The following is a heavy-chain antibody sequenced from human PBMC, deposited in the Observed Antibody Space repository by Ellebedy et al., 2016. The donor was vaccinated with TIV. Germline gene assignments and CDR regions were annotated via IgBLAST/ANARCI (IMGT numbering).Heavy chain of an antibody. D-gene: IGHD6-13*01. Sequence: MPSETLSLTCTVSGGSISSSSYYWGWIRQPPGKGLEWIGSIYYSGSTYYNPSLKSRVTISVDTSKNQFSLKLSSVTAADTAVYYCASPGIAAADIHDWGQGTLVTVSS. CDR1: GGSISSSSYY. V-gene: IGHV4-39*01. CDR2: IYYSGST. J-gene: IGHJ4*02. CDR3: ASPGIAAADIHD.